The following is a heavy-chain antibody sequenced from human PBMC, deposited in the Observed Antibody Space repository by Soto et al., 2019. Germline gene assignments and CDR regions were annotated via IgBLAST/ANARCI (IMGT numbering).Heavy chain of an antibody. J-gene: IGHJ4*02. CDR2: IYSGGNT. V-gene: IGHV3-66*01. CDR3: ARERRGDGNAEL. CDR1: GFTVSTSR. Sequence: DVQVVESGGGLVLPGGSLRLSCAASGFTVSTSRMSWFRQAPGKGLEWVSVIYSGGNTYYADSVKGRFTISRDNSQNTLYMQMNRLSAEDTAVYYCARERRGDGNAELWGQGTLVTVSS. D-gene: IGHD1-7*01.